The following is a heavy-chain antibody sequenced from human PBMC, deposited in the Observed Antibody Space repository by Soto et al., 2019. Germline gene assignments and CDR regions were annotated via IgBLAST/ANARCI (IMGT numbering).Heavy chain of an antibody. J-gene: IGHJ4*02. V-gene: IGHV3-23*01. Sequence: PGGSLRLSCVASGFTFSSYAMSWVRQAPGKGLEWVSSMSGPGGSTSYADSVEGRFTISRDYSKNTLYLQMNNLRVDDTAIYYCVKRESMMGAIVNWGQGTLVTVSS. CDR2: MSGPGGST. CDR1: GFTFSSYA. CDR3: VKRESMMGAIVN. D-gene: IGHD1-26*01.